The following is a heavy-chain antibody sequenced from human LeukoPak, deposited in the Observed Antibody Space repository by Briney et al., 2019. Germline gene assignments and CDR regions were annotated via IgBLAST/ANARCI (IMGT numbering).Heavy chain of an antibody. V-gene: IGHV4-39*01. J-gene: IGHJ6*03. CDR3: TRRTYSTYMDV. Sequence: SKTLSLTCTVSGGSMITDTFYWVWIRQPPEAVLAWIANMYYNGGGTQYNRSLTNRVTISVDTSKNQFFLNLRSVTAADTAVYYCTRRTYSTYMDVWGQGTTVTVSS. CDR1: GGSMITDTFY. CDR2: MYYNGGGT. D-gene: IGHD1-7*01.